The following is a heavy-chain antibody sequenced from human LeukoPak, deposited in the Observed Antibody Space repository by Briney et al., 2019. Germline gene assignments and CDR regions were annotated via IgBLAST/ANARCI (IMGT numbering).Heavy chain of an antibody. CDR2: IYPGDSDT. CDR3: ARRGIVVPGSRNALDI. V-gene: IGHV5-51*01. CDR1: GYSFATYW. Sequence: GEPLKISCKGSGYSFATYWIAWVRQMPGKGLEWMGIIYPGDSDTRYSPSFQGQVTISADKSITTAYLQWSSLEASDTAIYFCARRGIVVPGSRNALDIWGQGTMVTISS. J-gene: IGHJ3*02. D-gene: IGHD6-19*01.